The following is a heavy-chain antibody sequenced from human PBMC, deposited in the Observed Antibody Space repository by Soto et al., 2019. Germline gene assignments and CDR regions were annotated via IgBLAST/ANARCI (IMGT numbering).Heavy chain of an antibody. CDR2: TYYSGST. J-gene: IGHJ4*02. Sequence: QVQLQESGPRLVKPSETLSLTCTVSGGSMIAYYWNWMRQPPGKGLQWIGYTYYSGSTTYHPALKSRVNISVDSSKNQFSLKLESVTPAATGVYYCARVRGIAGKRYFDDWGPGTLVNVAS. CDR1: GGSMIAYY. CDR3: ARVRGIAGKRYFDD. D-gene: IGHD6-13*01. V-gene: IGHV4-59*01.